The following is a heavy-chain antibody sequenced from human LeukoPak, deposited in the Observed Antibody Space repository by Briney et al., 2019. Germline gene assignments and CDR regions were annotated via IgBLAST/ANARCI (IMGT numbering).Heavy chain of an antibody. CDR2: ISYDGSNK. Sequence: PGRSLRLSCAASGFTFSSYAMHWVRQAPGKGLGWVAVISYDGSNKYYADSVKGRFTISRDNSKNTLYLQMNSLRAEDTAVYYCARAVAGTFDYWGQGTLVTVSS. D-gene: IGHD6-19*01. CDR3: ARAVAGTFDY. CDR1: GFTFSSYA. V-gene: IGHV3-30*04. J-gene: IGHJ4*02.